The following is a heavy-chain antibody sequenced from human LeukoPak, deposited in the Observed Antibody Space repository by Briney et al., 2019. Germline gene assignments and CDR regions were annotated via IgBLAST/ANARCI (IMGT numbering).Heavy chain of an antibody. J-gene: IGHJ4*02. CDR1: GYTFTSYA. V-gene: IGHV1-3*01. CDR2: SNAGNGNT. Sequence: ASVKVSCKASGYTFTSYAMHWVRQAPGQRLEWMGWSNAGNGNTKYSQKFQGRVTITRDTSASTAYMELSSLRSEDTAVYYCARLSGYSYGASYFDYWGQGTLVTVSS. D-gene: IGHD5-18*01. CDR3: ARLSGYSYGASYFDY.